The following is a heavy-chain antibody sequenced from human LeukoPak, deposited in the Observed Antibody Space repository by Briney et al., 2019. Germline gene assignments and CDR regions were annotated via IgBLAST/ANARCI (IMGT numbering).Heavy chain of an antibody. D-gene: IGHD3-3*01. J-gene: IGHJ4*02. CDR2: IGNKANNYAT. V-gene: IGHV3-73*01. CDR1: GLTFSGSA. CDR3: AGNYDSWTGLNY. Sequence: GGSLNLSCAASGLTFSGSAMHLVRQPSGKGLEWVGHIGNKANNYATDYAPSLKGRFTIHRDDSKDTAYLQENSLKPEDTAVYYCAGNYDSWTGLNYWGLGTLVTVSS.